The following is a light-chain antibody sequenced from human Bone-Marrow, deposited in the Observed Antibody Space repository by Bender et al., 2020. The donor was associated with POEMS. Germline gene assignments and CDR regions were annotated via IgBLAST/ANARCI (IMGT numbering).Light chain of an antibody. CDR1: SGNVGGYTY. CDR3: CSYAGSYSWV. J-gene: IGLJ3*02. Sequence: QSALTQPPSASGSPGQSVTISCTGTSGNVGGYTYVSWYQQHPGKAPKLMIYDVNKRPSGVPDRFSGSKSDNTASLTISGLQAEDEANYYCCSYAGSYSWVFGGGTKLTVL. CDR2: DVN. V-gene: IGLV2-11*01.